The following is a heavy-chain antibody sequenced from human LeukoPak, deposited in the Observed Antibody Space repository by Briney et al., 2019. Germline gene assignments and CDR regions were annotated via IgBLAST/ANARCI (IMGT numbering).Heavy chain of an antibody. D-gene: IGHD3-22*01. Sequence: ASVKVSCKASGYTFTDYYMHWVRQAPGQGLEWMGCIDPDSGGTNYAQKFQDRVTMTRDTSITTAYMELSGLRSDDTAMYFCAREYYDTSGRKYGFDIWGQGTMVTVSS. CDR1: GYTFTDYY. CDR3: AREYYDTSGRKYGFDI. J-gene: IGHJ3*02. CDR2: IDPDSGGT. V-gene: IGHV1-2*02.